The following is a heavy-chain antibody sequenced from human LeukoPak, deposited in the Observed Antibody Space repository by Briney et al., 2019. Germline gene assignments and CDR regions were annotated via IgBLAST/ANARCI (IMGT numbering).Heavy chain of an antibody. CDR2: IYIGGST. CDR1: GFSVSSNY. V-gene: IGHV3-53*04. D-gene: IGHD3-9*01. J-gene: IGHJ6*02. CDR3: ARASPAGYYDYCYYYGMDV. Sequence: GPCLRLSCSASGFSVSSNYISCVRQAPGKWLGLVSVIYIGGSTYYTESVKSPFTLSRHNSKNTLYLQMNSPRAEDTVVYYRARASPAGYYDYCYYYGMDVWGQGTTVTLS.